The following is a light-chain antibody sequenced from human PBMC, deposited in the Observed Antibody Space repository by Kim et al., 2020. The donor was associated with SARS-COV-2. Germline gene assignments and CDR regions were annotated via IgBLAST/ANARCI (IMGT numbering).Light chain of an antibody. Sequence: LGQTVRITCHGDSLRSYYASWYQQKPGQAPVLVIYGKNNRPSGIPDRFSGSSSGNTASLTITGAQAEDEADYYCNSRDSSGNHHWVFGGGTQLTVL. CDR1: SLRSYY. J-gene: IGLJ3*02. CDR3: NSRDSSGNHHWV. CDR2: GKN. V-gene: IGLV3-19*01.